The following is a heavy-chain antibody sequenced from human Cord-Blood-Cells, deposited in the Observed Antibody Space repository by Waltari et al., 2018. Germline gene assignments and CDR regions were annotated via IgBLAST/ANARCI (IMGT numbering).Heavy chain of an antibody. V-gene: IGHV1-3*01. Sequence: QVQLVQSGAEVKKPGASVKVSCKASGYTFTSYAMHWVRQAPGQRLEWMGWINAGNGTTKYSQKFQGRVTITRDTSASTAYMELSSLRSRGTGVYFWARDPVVGATMGGGVDYWGQGTLVTVSS. CDR2: INAGNGTT. J-gene: IGHJ4*02. CDR1: GYTFTSYA. CDR3: ARDPVVGATMGGGVDY. D-gene: IGHD1-26*01.